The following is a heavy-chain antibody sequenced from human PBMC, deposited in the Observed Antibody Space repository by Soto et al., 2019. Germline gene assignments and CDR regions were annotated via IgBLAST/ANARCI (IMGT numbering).Heavy chain of an antibody. CDR1: GGTFGSNA. Sequence: SVKVFCKASGGTFGSNAISWVRQAPGQGLEWMGGIIPMFDIVHFAQKFQGRVTITADEFTSTAYMELSSLRSEDTAVYYCAREAEHGYFDYWGQGTPVTVSS. V-gene: IGHV1-69*13. CDR2: IIPMFDIV. CDR3: AREAEHGYFDY. J-gene: IGHJ4*02. D-gene: IGHD6-13*01.